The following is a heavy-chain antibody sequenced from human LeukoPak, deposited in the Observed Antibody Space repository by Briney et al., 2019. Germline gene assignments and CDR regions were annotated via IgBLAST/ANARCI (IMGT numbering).Heavy chain of an antibody. Sequence: GASVKVSCKASGYTFTSYGISWVRQGPGQGLEWMGLISSYNGNTNYAQKFQGRVTMTTDTSMSTAYMELRSLRSEDTAVYYCARDLKMGYSSGRYSWGTGSSNDYWGQGTLVTVSS. CDR1: GYTFTSYG. CDR2: ISSYNGNT. V-gene: IGHV1-18*01. D-gene: IGHD6-19*01. CDR3: ARDLKMGYSSGRYSWGTGSSNDY. J-gene: IGHJ4*02.